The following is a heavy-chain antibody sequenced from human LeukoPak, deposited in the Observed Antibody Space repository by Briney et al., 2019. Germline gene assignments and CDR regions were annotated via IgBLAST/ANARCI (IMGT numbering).Heavy chain of an antibody. V-gene: IGHV3-21*04. Sequence: GGSLRLSCAASGFTFKTYSMNWVRQAPGKGLEWVSSISSGGTYVDYADSVKGRFTISRDNAKNSLYLQMNSLRAEDTAVYYCARTYGYSSSHFDYWGQGTLVTVSS. CDR3: ARTYGYSSSHFDY. J-gene: IGHJ4*02. CDR2: ISSGGTYV. CDR1: GFTFKTYS. D-gene: IGHD6-13*01.